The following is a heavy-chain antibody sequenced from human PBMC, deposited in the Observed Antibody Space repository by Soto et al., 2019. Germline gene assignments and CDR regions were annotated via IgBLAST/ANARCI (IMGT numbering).Heavy chain of an antibody. CDR1: GGSISSGGYS. V-gene: IGHV4-30-2*01. J-gene: IGHJ4*02. CDR2: IYHSGST. D-gene: IGHD6-13*01. CDR3: ARDGIGIAAAGTRVD. Sequence: QLQLQESGSGLVKPSQTLSLTCAVSGGSISSGGYSWSWIRQPPGKGLEWLGYIYHSGSTYYNPSLKSRVTISVDRSKNQFSLKLSSVTAADTAVYYCARDGIGIAAAGTRVDWCQGTLVTVSS.